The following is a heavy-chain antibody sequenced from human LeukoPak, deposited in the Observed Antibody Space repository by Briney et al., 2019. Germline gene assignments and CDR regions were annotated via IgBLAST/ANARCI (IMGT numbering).Heavy chain of an antibody. J-gene: IGHJ4*02. CDR3: IDLYVV. D-gene: IGHD3-16*01. Sequence: PGGSLSLSCVASVLTFRNSWIHCVPQATGKGLVWVSGISNDETTTYYADFAKGRFTISRDNDKNTVFLQMNNLRAEDTAVYFCIDLYVVGGQGTLVTVSA. CDR1: VLTFRNSW. V-gene: IGHV3-74*01. CDR2: ISNDETTT.